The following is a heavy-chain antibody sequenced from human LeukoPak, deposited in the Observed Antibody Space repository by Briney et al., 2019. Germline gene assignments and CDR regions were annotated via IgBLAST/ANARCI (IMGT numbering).Heavy chain of an antibody. CDR3: ARALPRDTAMVPFDY. D-gene: IGHD5-18*01. V-gene: IGHV4-39*01. J-gene: IGHJ4*02. Sequence: SETLSLTCTVSGGSIRSSYYYWGWIRQPPGKGLEWIGSIYDSGSTYYNPSLKSRVTISVDTSKNQFSLKLNSVTAADTAVYYCARALPRDTAMVPFDYWGQGTLVTVSS. CDR2: IYDSGST. CDR1: GGSIRSSYYY.